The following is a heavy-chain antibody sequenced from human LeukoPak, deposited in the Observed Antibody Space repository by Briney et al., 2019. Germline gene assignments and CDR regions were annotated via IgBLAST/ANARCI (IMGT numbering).Heavy chain of an antibody. D-gene: IGHD6-13*01. J-gene: IGHJ4*02. CDR2: IYYSGST. CDR3: ARSSSWFDY. CDR1: GGSTSSYY. V-gene: IGHV4-59*01. Sequence: SETLSLTCTVSGGSTSSYYWSWIRQPPGKGLEWIGYIYYSGSTNYNPSLKSRVTISVDTSKNQFSLKLSSVTAADTAVYYCARSSSWFDYWGQGTLVTVSS.